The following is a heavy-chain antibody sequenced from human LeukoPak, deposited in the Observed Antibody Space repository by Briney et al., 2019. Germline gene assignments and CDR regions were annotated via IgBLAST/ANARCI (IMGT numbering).Heavy chain of an antibody. CDR2: IKQDGTEK. CDR1: GFTFSSYG. D-gene: IGHD5-12*01. V-gene: IGHV3-7*03. Sequence: GGSLRLSCAASGFTFSSYGMSWVRQAPGKGLEWVANIKQDGTEKYYVDSVKGRFTISRDNAKNSLYLQMNSLRAEDTALYYCAKDRGYSGYVSWGKGTTVTVSS. CDR3: AKDRGYSGYVS. J-gene: IGHJ6*04.